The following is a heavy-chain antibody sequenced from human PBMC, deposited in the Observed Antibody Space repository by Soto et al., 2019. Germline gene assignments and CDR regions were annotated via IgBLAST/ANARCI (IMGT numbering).Heavy chain of an antibody. Sequence: QLQLQESGSGLVKPSQTLSLTCAVSGGSISSGGYSWSWIRQPPGKGLEWIGYIYHSGSTYYNPSRQSRVTISVDSSKNQFSLKLSSVTAADTAVYYCARANWGLKPFDLWGRGTLVTVSS. V-gene: IGHV4-30-2*01. CDR1: GGSISSGGYS. CDR2: IYHSGST. CDR3: ARANWGLKPFDL. D-gene: IGHD7-27*01. J-gene: IGHJ2*01.